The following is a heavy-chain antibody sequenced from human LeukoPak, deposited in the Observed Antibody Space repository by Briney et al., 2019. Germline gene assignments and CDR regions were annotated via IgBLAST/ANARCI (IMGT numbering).Heavy chain of an antibody. CDR1: TRYFTNYW. Sequence: GGSLRLSCTASTRYFTNYWMHWIRHVPGKGLAWVARIDRDGITADYADSVKGRFTISRHNAKNTAYLQMDSLRAEDTAVYYCGTSRWSGFVDSWGPGTRVTVSS. J-gene: IGHJ5*01. CDR3: GTSRWSGFVDS. V-gene: IGHV3-74*01. D-gene: IGHD3-3*01. CDR2: IDRDGITA.